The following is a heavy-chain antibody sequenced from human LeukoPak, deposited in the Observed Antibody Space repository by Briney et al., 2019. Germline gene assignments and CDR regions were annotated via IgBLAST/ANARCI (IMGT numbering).Heavy chain of an antibody. CDR1: GFTFTTSA. Sequence: SVKVSCKASGFTFTTSAVQWVRQARGQRLEWIGWIVVGSGNTNYAPKFQERVTTTRDMSTSTAYMELSSLRSDDTAVYYCAAAIYYDSSAYYSNNDAFDIWGQGTMVTVSS. CDR2: IVVGSGNT. D-gene: IGHD3-22*01. CDR3: AAAIYYDSSAYYSNNDAFDI. V-gene: IGHV1-58*01. J-gene: IGHJ3*02.